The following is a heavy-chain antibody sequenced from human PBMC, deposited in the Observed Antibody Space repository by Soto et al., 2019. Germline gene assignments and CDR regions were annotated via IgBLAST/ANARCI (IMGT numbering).Heavy chain of an antibody. CDR1: ALTASKNY. CDR2: IYSGGTT. Sequence: EVQLVESGGGLVQPGGSLRLSCAGSALTASKNYMSWVRQPPGKGLEWVSVIYSGGTTYYADSVKDRFSISRDNSKSTLYLQMDNLRAGDTAVYYCARGGSGSDWDYYGRDVWGQGTTVPVSS. V-gene: IGHV3-66*01. CDR3: ARGGSGSDWDYYGRDV. D-gene: IGHD3-10*01. J-gene: IGHJ6*02.